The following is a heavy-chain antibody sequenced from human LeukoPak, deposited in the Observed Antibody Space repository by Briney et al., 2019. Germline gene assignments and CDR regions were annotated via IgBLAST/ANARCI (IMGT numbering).Heavy chain of an antibody. Sequence: ASVKVSRMASRYTFTGYYMQWVRPTPGQGVGWVGWSNPNSGGTNYAQMFQGRVPMTRDTSISTAYMELNRLSSDDTAVYYCARGPYCSGGSCYSGYFDYWGQGTLVTVSS. CDR3: ARGPYCSGGSCYSGYFDY. V-gene: IGHV1-2*02. J-gene: IGHJ4*02. CDR2: SNPNSGGT. CDR1: RYTFTGYY. D-gene: IGHD2-15*01.